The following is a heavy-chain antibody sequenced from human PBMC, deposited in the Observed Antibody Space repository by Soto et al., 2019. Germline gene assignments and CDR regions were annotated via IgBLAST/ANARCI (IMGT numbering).Heavy chain of an antibody. Sequence: EMQLVEFGGGLVQPGGSLRLSCVASGLSFRNYWVHWVRQAPGKGLEWVSRINTDGTYTSNADPVKGRFTISRDNAKNTLYLQMNSLRVEDTAVYFCAGFGYDWNGWDWGPGTLVTVSS. CDR2: INTDGTYT. CDR3: AGFGYDWNGWD. J-gene: IGHJ4*02. CDR1: GLSFRNYW. V-gene: IGHV3-74*01. D-gene: IGHD1-20*01.